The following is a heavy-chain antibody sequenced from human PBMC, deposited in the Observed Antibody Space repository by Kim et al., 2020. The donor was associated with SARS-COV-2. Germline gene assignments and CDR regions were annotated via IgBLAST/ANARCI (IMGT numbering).Heavy chain of an antibody. D-gene: IGHD6-13*01. V-gene: IGHV3-30*04. Sequence: GGSLRLSCAASGFTFSSYAMHWVRQAPGKGLEWVAVISYDGSNKYYADSVKGRFTISRDNSKNTLYLQMNSLRAEDTAVYYCASSWYLASTEYFQHWGQGTLVTVSS. CDR3: ASSWYLASTEYFQH. CDR1: GFTFSSYA. CDR2: ISYDGSNK. J-gene: IGHJ1*01.